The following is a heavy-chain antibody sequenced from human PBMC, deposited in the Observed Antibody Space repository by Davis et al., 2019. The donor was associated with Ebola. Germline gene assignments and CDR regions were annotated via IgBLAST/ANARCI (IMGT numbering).Heavy chain of an antibody. Sequence: SVKVSCKASGGTFSSYAISWVRQAPGQGLEWMGGIIPIFGTANYAQKFQGRVTMTRNTSISTAYMELSSLRSEDTAVYYCARVSRLYYYYGMDVWGQGTTVTVSS. J-gene: IGHJ6*02. CDR1: GGTFSSYA. D-gene: IGHD3-3*02. CDR2: IIPIFGTA. V-gene: IGHV1-69*05. CDR3: ARVSRLYYYYGMDV.